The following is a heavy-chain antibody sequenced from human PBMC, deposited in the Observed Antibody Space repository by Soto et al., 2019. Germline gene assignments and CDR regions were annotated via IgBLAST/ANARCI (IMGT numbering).Heavy chain of an antibody. D-gene: IGHD3-22*01. CDR1: GYTFTSYG. CDR3: ARVPDPFYYDSSGYYPGADFDY. Sequence: ASVKVSCKASGYTFTSYGISWVRQAPGQGLEWMGWISAYNGNTNYAQKLQGRVTMTTDTSTSTAYMELRSLRSDDTAVYYCARVPDPFYYDSSGYYPGADFDYWGKGTLVTVSS. CDR2: ISAYNGNT. V-gene: IGHV1-18*01. J-gene: IGHJ4*02.